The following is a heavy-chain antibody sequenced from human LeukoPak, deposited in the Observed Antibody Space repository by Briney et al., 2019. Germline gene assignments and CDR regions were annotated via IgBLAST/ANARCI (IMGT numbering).Heavy chain of an antibody. CDR3: ARDMAILDSSGWYSDRMAYAFDI. CDR2: ISYDGSNK. V-gene: IGHV3-30*03. Sequence: PGGSLRLSCAASGFTFSSYGMHWVRQAPGKGLEWVAVISYDGSNKYYADSVKGRFTISRDNSKNTLYLQMNSLRSDDTAVYYCARDMAILDSSGWYSDRMAYAFDIWGQGTMVTVSS. J-gene: IGHJ3*02. D-gene: IGHD6-19*01. CDR1: GFTFSSYG.